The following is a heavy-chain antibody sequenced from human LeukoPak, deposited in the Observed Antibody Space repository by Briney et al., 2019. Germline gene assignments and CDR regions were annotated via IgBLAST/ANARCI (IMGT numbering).Heavy chain of an antibody. CDR2: IYYSGST. CDR3: ARHMGLGYSYGYPYFDY. J-gene: IGHJ4*02. V-gene: IGHV4-59*08. CDR1: SGSISSYY. Sequence: PSVPLSLNCTLSSGSISSYYWSWIRQPPGKGLAWIGYIYYSGSTNYNPSLRSPVHITVEKCKDQFSLKLSSVTAADTAVYYCARHMGLGYSYGYPYFDYWGQGTLVTVSS. D-gene: IGHD5-18*01.